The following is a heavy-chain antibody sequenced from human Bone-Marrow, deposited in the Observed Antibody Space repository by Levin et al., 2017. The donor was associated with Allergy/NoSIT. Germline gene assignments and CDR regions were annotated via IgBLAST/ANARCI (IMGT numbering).Heavy chain of an antibody. CDR2: IKQDGSEK. D-gene: IGHD3-22*01. J-gene: IGHJ4*02. Sequence: PGGSLRLSCAASGFIFSSYWMSWVRQAPGKGLEWVANIKQDGSEKYYVDSVKGRFTISRDNAKNSLYLQMNSLRAEDTAVYYCARPQNSSGYHFTSLFDYWGQGTLVTVSS. V-gene: IGHV3-7*01. CDR3: ARPQNSSGYHFTSLFDY. CDR1: GFIFSSYW.